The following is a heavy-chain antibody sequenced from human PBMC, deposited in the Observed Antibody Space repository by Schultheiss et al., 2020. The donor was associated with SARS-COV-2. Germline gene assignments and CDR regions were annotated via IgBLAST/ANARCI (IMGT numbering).Heavy chain of an antibody. CDR3: ASLDDYGDQAYYYYGMDV. J-gene: IGHJ6*02. D-gene: IGHD4-17*01. CDR1: GFTFSSYS. CDR2: ISSSSSYI. V-gene: IGHV3-21*01. Sequence: GGSLRLSCAASGFTFSSYSMNWVRQAPGKGLEWVSSISSSSSYIYYADSVKGRFTISRDNAKNSLYLQMNSLRAEDTAAYYCASLDDYGDQAYYYYGMDVWGQGTTVTVSS.